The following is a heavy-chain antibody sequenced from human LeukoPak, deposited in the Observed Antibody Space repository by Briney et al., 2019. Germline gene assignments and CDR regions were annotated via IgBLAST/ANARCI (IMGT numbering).Heavy chain of an antibody. Sequence: GESLKISCKGSGYTFTSYWIGWVRQMPGKGLEWMGIIYPGDSDTRYSPSFQGQVTISADKSISTAYLQWSSLKASDTAMYYCARLGALAEEMATIEGYFQHWGQGTLVTVSS. V-gene: IGHV5-51*01. CDR2: IYPGDSDT. J-gene: IGHJ1*01. D-gene: IGHD5-24*01. CDR3: ARLGALAEEMATIEGYFQH. CDR1: GYTFTSYW.